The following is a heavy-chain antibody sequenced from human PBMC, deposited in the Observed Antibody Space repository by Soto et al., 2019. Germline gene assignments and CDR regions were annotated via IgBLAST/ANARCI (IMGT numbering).Heavy chain of an antibody. J-gene: IGHJ4*02. V-gene: IGHV3-30*03. CDR3: TGEVASGY. CDR2: ISRDGGTK. CDR1: GFTVSSYG. D-gene: IGHD2-8*02. Sequence: QVQLVESGGGVVQPGRSLRLSCAASGFTVSSYGMHWVRQAPGKGLEWVAVISRDGGTKYYADSVKGRFTISKDNSRNTLFLEMNSLRGDVMAVYHCTGEVASGYWGQGALVTVSS.